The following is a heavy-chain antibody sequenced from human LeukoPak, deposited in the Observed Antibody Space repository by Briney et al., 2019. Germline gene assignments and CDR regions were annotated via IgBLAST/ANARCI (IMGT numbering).Heavy chain of an antibody. Sequence: PSETLSLTCTVSGGSISSSSYYWGWIRQPPGKGLEWIGSIYYSGSTYYNPSLKSRVTISVDTSKNQFSLKLSSVTAADTAVYYCATQVWRLPDYWGQGTLVTVSS. CDR3: ATQVWRLPDY. V-gene: IGHV4-39*01. J-gene: IGHJ4*02. CDR1: GGSISSSSYY. CDR2: IYYSGST. D-gene: IGHD5/OR15-5a*01.